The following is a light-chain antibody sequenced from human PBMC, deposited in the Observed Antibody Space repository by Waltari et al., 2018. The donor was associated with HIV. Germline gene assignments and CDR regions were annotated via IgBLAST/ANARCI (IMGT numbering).Light chain of an antibody. CDR2: WAS. J-gene: IGKJ3*01. CDR1: QSLLYSTKNQTF. CDR3: AAWNDRLSGYV. Sequence: DIVMTQSPDSLAVSLGERATINCKSSQSLLYSTKNQTFLAWYQQKPRQPPKLLIYWASVRGSGVPDRFSGSKSGTSASLAISGLRSEDEADYYCAAWNDRLSGYVFGTGT. V-gene: IGKV4-1*01.